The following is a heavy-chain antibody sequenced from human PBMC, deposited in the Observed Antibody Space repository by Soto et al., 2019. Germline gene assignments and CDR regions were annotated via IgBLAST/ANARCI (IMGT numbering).Heavy chain of an antibody. J-gene: IGHJ6*02. CDR3: ASARVGGGYYYDGVDV. V-gene: IGHV1-2*02. CDR2: INPISGGT. D-gene: IGHD2-15*01. CDR1: GYTFSGYY. Sequence: GASVKVSCKASGYTFSGYYMYWVRQAPGQGLDWLGGINPISGGTNYAQKFQGRVTMTRDTSMSTAYMELISLRSDDTAVYSCASARVGGGYYYDGVDVWGQGTTVTVSS.